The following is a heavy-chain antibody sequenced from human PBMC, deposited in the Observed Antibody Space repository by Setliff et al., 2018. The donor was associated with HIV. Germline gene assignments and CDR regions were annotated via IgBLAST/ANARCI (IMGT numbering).Heavy chain of an antibody. Sequence: PSETLSLTCTVSGGSISSGYYWGWIRQPPGKGLEWIGSIYYSGSTYYNPSLKSRVTISGDTSKNQFSLKLSSVTAADTAVYYCAREDYYYYGMDVWGQGTTVTVSS. CDR2: IYYSGST. J-gene: IGHJ6*02. CDR3: AREDYYYYGMDV. CDR1: GGSISSGYY. V-gene: IGHV4-38-2*02.